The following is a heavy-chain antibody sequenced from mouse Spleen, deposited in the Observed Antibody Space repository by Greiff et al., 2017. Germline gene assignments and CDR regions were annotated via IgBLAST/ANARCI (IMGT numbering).Heavy chain of an antibody. Sequence: QVQLQQPGAELVKPGASVKLSCKASGYTFTSYWMHWVKQRPGQGLEWIGMIHPNSGSTNYNEKFKSKATLTVDKSSSTAYMQLSSLTSEDSAVYYCAKVGDDGYDWYFDVWGAGTTVTVSS. CDR2: IHPNSGST. V-gene: IGHV1-64*01. D-gene: IGHD2-2*01. CDR3: AKVGDDGYDWYFDV. CDR1: GYTFTSYW. J-gene: IGHJ1*01.